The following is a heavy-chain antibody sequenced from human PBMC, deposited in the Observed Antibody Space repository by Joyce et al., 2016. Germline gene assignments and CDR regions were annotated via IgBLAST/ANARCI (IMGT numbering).Heavy chain of an antibody. CDR1: GGSISSSSYY. J-gene: IGHJ3*01. CDR3: VYSTNLDAFDF. D-gene: IGHD6-13*01. V-gene: IGHV4-39*01. Sequence: QLQLQESGPGLVKPSETLSLTCTVSGGSISSSSYYWGWIRQPPGKGLELIGSIYFSGSTYYNPSRRSRVTVSVDTSKTQFSLKLSSVTAADTAVFYCVYSTNLDAFDFWGQGTMVTVSS. CDR2: IYFSGST.